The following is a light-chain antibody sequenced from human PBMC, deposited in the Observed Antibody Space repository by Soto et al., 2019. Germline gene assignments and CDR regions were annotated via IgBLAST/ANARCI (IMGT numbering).Light chain of an antibody. CDR2: SAS. CDR3: QQNGSLPIT. Sequence: EIVLTQSPGTLSLSPGERATLSCRASQRLSGGYLAWFQQKPGQTPRLLIYSASNRATGIPDRFSGSGSGTDFTLTISRLEPEDFVVYSCQQNGSLPITFGQGTRLEIK. V-gene: IGKV3-20*01. CDR1: QRLSGGY. J-gene: IGKJ5*01.